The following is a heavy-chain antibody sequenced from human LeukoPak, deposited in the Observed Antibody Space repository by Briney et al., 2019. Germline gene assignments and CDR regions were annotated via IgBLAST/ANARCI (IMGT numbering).Heavy chain of an antibody. D-gene: IGHD5/OR15-5a*01. CDR2: ISSSSSYI. V-gene: IGHV3-21*01. CDR1: GFTFSSYS. Sequence: GGSLRLSCAASGFTFSSYSMNWVRQAPGKGLEWVSSISSSSSYIYYADSVKGRFTISRDNAKNSLYLQMNSLRAEDTAVYYCARLRTFPPVYVYGMDVWGQGTTVTVSS. CDR3: ARLRTFPPVYVYGMDV. J-gene: IGHJ6*02.